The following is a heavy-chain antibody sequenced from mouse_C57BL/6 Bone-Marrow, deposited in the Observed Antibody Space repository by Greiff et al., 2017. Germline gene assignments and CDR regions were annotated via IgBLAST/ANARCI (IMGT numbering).Heavy chain of an antibody. V-gene: IGHV3-6*01. CDR1: GYSITSGYY. J-gene: IGHJ2*01. CDR3: ARGGGSSGYNY. D-gene: IGHD3-2*02. CDR2: IRSDGSN. Sequence: ESGPGLVKPSQSLSLTCSVTGYSITSGYYWNWIRQFPGNKLEWMGYIRSDGSNNYNPSLKNRISITRDTSKNQSFLKLISVTTEDTATYYCARGGGSSGYNYWGQGTTLTVSS.